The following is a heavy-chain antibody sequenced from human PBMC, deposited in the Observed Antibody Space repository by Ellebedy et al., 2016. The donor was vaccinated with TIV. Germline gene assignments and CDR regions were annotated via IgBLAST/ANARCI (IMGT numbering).Heavy chain of an antibody. J-gene: IGHJ6*02. CDR2: ISADNGKT. D-gene: IGHD3-10*01. V-gene: IGHV1-18*01. CDR3: VRDVQVRGVISDYDYYYGMDV. CDR1: GYPFINYG. Sequence: ASVKVSCXASGYPFINYGVSWVRQAPGQGLEWMAWISADNGKTNYAQKLQGRVTMTTDTSTSTAYMELRSLRYDDTAVYYCVRDVQVRGVISDYDYYYGMDVWGQGTTVTVSS.